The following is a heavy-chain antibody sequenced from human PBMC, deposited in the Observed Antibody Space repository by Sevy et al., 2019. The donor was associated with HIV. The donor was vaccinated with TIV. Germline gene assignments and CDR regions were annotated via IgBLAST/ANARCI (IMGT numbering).Heavy chain of an antibody. CDR1: GGSISSSSYY. D-gene: IGHD3-3*01. Sequence: SETLSLTCTVSGGSISSSSYYWGWIRQPPGKGLEWIGSIYYSGSTYYNPSLKSRVTISVDTSKNQFSLKLSSVTAADTAVYYCARQRFLEWYPSNGFDPWGQGTLVTVSS. CDR3: ARQRFLEWYPSNGFDP. V-gene: IGHV4-39*01. CDR2: IYYSGST. J-gene: IGHJ5*02.